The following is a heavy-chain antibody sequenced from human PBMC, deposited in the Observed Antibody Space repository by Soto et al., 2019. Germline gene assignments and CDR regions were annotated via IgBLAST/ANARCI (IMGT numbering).Heavy chain of an antibody. CDR3: AKASSSGWENYYGMDV. V-gene: IGHV3-30*18. CDR1: GFTFSSYG. J-gene: IGHJ6*02. D-gene: IGHD6-19*01. CDR2: ISYDGSNK. Sequence: GGSLRLSCAASGFTFSSYGMHWVRQAPGKGLEWVAVISYDGSNKYYADSVKGRFTISRDNSKNTLYLQMNSLRAEDTAVYYCAKASSSGWENYYGMDVWGQGTTVTVSS.